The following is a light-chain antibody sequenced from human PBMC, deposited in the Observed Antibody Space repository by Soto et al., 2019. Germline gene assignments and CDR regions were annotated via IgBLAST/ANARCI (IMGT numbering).Light chain of an antibody. J-gene: IGLJ2*01. V-gene: IGLV2-14*01. CDR2: EVR. CDR3: WSYASATLI. Sequence: QSALTQPASVSGSPGQSITISCTGTSSDIGSYDYVSWFQHYAGKAPTRITYEVRFRPSGVSSRFSGSKSSNTASLNISGLQTEEEAAYYCWSYASATLIFGGGAQLTGL. CDR1: SSDIGSYDY.